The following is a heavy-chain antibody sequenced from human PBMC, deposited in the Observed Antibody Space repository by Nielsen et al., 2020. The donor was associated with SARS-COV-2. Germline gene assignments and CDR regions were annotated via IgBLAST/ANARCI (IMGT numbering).Heavy chain of an antibody. CDR2: IYTSGST. V-gene: IGHV4-4*07. Sequence: SETLSLTCTVSGGSISSYYWSWIRQPAGKGLEWIGRIYTSGSTNYNPSLKSRVTMSVDTSKNQFSLKLSSVTAADTAVYYCARGEYSSSSGWDYFDYWGQGTLVTVSS. CDR1: GGSISSYY. CDR3: ARGEYSSSSGWDYFDY. D-gene: IGHD6-6*01. J-gene: IGHJ4*02.